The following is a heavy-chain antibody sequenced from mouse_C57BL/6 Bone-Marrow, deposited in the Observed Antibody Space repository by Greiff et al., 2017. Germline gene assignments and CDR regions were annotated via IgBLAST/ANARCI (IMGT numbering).Heavy chain of an antibody. J-gene: IGHJ3*01. Sequence: VQLQQSGAELVRPGTSVKVSCKASGYAFTNYLIEWVKQRPGQGLEWIGVINPGSGGTHYNEKFKGRATLTADKSSSTAYMQLSSLTSEDSAVYFCGRSKDGDSWFAYWGRGTLVTVSA. CDR1: GYAFTNYL. D-gene: IGHD3-3*01. CDR3: GRSKDGDSWFAY. CDR2: INPGSGGT. V-gene: IGHV1-54*01.